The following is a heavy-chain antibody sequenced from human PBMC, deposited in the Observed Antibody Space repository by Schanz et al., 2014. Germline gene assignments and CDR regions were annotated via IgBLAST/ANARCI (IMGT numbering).Heavy chain of an antibody. J-gene: IGHJ6*02. CDR2: ISYDGSHK. V-gene: IGHV3-30*04. CDR3: ARDRQQLVGRIGYYYGMDV. Sequence: QVQLVESGGGVVQPGRSLRLSCAASGFTFSNFAIHWVRQAPGKGLEWVAVISYDGSHKDYADSVKGRFTISRDNSKTTLYLQMNSLRAEDTAVYYCARDRQQLVGRIGYYYGMDVWGQGTTVTVSS. CDR1: GFTFSNFA. D-gene: IGHD6-13*01.